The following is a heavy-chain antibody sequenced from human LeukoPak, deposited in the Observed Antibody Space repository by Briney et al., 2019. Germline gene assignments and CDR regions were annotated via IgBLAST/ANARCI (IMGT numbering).Heavy chain of an antibody. J-gene: IGHJ5*02. Sequence: GGSLRLSCAASGFTFSSYAMSSVRQAPGKGLEWVSAISGSGGSTYYADSVKGRFTISRDNSKNTLYLQMNRLRAEDTAVYYCAEAPRAAQGWFDPWGQGTLVTVSS. CDR2: ISGSGGST. CDR1: GFTFSSYA. V-gene: IGHV3-23*01. D-gene: IGHD6-25*01. CDR3: AEAPRAAQGWFDP.